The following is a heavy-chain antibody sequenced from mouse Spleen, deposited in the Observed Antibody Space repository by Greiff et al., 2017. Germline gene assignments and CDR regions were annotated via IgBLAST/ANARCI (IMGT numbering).Heavy chain of an antibody. D-gene: IGHD2-4*01. CDR1: GYTFTGYW. J-gene: IGHJ2*01. V-gene: IGHV1-9*01. CDR2: ILPGSGST. CDR3: ARGGGLRRKGFDYFDY. Sequence: QVQLQQSGAELMKPGASVKLSCKATGYTFTGYWIEWVKQRPGHGLEWIGEILPGSGSTNYNEKFKGKATFTADTSSNTAYMQLSSLTTEDSAIYYCARGGGLRRKGFDYFDYWGQGTTLTVSS.